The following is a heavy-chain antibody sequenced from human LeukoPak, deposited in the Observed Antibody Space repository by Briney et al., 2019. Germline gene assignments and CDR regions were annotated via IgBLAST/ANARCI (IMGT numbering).Heavy chain of an antibody. J-gene: IGHJ4*02. CDR2: INNNSTSI. CDR3: ARSGYNWNDVIFFDY. CDR1: GFTFSGYT. Sequence: GGSLRLSCAASGFTFSGYTMNWVRQAPGKGLEWVSSINNNSTSIYYADSVKGRFTISRDNAKNSLYLQMNSLRAEDTTVYYCARSGYNWNDVIFFDYWGQGILVTVSS. V-gene: IGHV3-21*01. D-gene: IGHD1-1*01.